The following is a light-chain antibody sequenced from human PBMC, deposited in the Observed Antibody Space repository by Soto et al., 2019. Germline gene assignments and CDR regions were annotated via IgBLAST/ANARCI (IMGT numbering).Light chain of an antibody. CDR2: EVS. Sequence: QSVLTQPASVSGSPGQSITISCTGTSSDLAIYNYVSWYQQQPGKAPKLMIYEVSNRPSGVSNRFSGSKSGNTASLTISGLQAEDEADYYCSSYTSSNTLDVFGTGTKVTVL. V-gene: IGLV2-14*01. CDR3: SSYTSSNTLDV. CDR1: SSDLAIYNY. J-gene: IGLJ1*01.